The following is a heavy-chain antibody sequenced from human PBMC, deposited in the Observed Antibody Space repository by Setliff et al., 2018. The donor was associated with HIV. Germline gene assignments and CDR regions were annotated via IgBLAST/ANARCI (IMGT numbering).Heavy chain of an antibody. V-gene: IGHV1-69*13. D-gene: IGHD2-15*01. Sequence: ASVKVSCKSSGYIFTTHYIHWVRQAPGQGIEWMGGLISMFKIPQIAQKFQGRVTITADESTSTAYMGLSSLTSEDTAVYYCARGGWSGGGPLHYSYYYLDVWGQGTAVTVSS. J-gene: IGHJ6*02. CDR1: GYIFTTHY. CDR2: LISMFKIP. CDR3: ARGGWSGGGPLHYSYYYLDV.